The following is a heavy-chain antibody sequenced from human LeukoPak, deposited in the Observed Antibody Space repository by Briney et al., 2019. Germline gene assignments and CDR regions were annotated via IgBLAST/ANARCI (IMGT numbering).Heavy chain of an antibody. V-gene: IGHV3-23*01. D-gene: IGHD5-24*01. CDR2: ISGSGGST. Sequence: GGSLRLSCAASGFTFSSYAMSWVRQAPGKGLEWVSAISGSGGSTYYADSVKGRFTISRDNAKNSLYLQMNSLRAEDTAVYYCARDWSVGGRRDGYNFFDYWGQGTLVTVSS. CDR3: ARDWSVGGRRDGYNFFDY. CDR1: GFTFSSYA. J-gene: IGHJ4*02.